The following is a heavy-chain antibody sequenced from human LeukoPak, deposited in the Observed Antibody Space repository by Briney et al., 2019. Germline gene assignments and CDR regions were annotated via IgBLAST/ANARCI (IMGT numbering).Heavy chain of an antibody. Sequence: GGSLRLSCAASGFTFSSYGMSWVRQAPGKGLEWVSAISGSGGSTYYADSVKGRFTISRDNSKNTLYLQMNSLRAEDTAVYCCASLAVAGLLNWFDPWGQGTLVTVSS. J-gene: IGHJ5*02. CDR2: ISGSGGST. D-gene: IGHD6-19*01. CDR3: ASLAVAGLLNWFDP. CDR1: GFTFSSYG. V-gene: IGHV3-23*01.